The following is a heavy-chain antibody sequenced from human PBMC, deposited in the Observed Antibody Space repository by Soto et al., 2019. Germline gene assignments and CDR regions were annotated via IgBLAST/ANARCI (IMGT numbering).Heavy chain of an antibody. Sequence: SETLSLTCAVYGGSFSGYYWSWIRQPPGKGLEWIGEINHSGSTNYNPSLKSRVTISVDTSKNQFSLKLSSVTAAGTAVYYCARALVVPAAIYYMDVWGKGTTVTVSS. J-gene: IGHJ6*03. CDR3: ARALVVPAAIYYMDV. V-gene: IGHV4-34*01. CDR1: GGSFSGYY. D-gene: IGHD2-2*01. CDR2: INHSGST.